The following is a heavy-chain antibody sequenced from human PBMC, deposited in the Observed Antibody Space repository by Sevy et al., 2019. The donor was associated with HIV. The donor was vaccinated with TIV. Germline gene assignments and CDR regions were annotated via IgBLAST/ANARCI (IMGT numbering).Heavy chain of an antibody. CDR1: GFTFGTHA. J-gene: IGHJ3*02. D-gene: IGHD3-3*01. CDR2: ISGSGGST. Sequence: GGSLRLSCATSGFTFGTHAMSWVRQAPGKGLEWVSDISGSGGSTYYADSVKGRFTISRDKSKKTLYLQVNSLRAEDTAVYYCAKGVYDFWSGRSDIFDIWGQGTMVTVSS. V-gene: IGHV3-23*01. CDR3: AKGVYDFWSGRSDIFDI.